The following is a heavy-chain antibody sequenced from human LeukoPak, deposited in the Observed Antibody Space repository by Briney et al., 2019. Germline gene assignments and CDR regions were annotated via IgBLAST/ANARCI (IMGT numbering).Heavy chain of an antibody. V-gene: IGHV3-23*01. CDR3: AKGEWELLDY. Sequence: GGTLRLSCAASGFTFSSYGMSWVRQAPGKGLEWVSAISGSGGSTYYADSVKGRFTISRDNSKNTLYLQMNSLRAEDTAVYYCAKGEWELLDYWGQGTLVTVSS. CDR2: ISGSGGST. D-gene: IGHD1-26*01. CDR1: GFTFSSYG. J-gene: IGHJ4*02.